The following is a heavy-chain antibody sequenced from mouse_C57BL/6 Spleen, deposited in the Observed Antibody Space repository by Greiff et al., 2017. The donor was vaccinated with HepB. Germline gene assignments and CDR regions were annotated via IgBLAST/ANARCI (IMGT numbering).Heavy chain of an antibody. CDR1: GFTFSSYA. J-gene: IGHJ4*01. Sequence: EVMLVESGGGSVKPGGSLKLSCAASGFTFSSYAMSWVRQTPEKRLEWVATISDGGSYTYYPDNVKGRFTISRDNAKNNLYLQMSHLKSEDTAMYYCARDYDYYGDAMDYWGQGTSVTVSS. CDR2: ISDGGSYT. D-gene: IGHD1-1*01. V-gene: IGHV5-4*01. CDR3: ARDYDYYGDAMDY.